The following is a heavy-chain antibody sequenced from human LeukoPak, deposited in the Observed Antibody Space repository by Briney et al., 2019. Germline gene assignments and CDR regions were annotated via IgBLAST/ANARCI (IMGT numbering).Heavy chain of an antibody. Sequence: ASVKVSCKASGYTFTSYGISWVRQAPGQGLEWMGWISAYNGNTNYAQRLQGRVTMTTDTSTSTVYMELSSLRSKDTAVYYCARDRETITFGGVIVMGYYFDYWGQGTLVTVSS. CDR1: GYTFTSYG. V-gene: IGHV1-18*01. J-gene: IGHJ4*02. D-gene: IGHD3-16*02. CDR3: ARDRETITFGGVIVMGYYFDY. CDR2: ISAYNGNT.